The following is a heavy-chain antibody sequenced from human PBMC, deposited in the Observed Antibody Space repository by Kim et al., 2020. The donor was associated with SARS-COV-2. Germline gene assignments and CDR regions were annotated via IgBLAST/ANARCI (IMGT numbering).Heavy chain of an antibody. CDR3: ATRRVEGGYSNPFDY. J-gene: IGHJ4*02. CDR1: GYTFTSYV. D-gene: IGHD6-13*01. Sequence: ASVKVSCKASGYTFTSYVMHWVRQAPGQGLEWMGWINGGSGNTKCSQKFQGRVTFTRDTSASTAYMELTRLRSEDMAVYYCATRRVEGGYSNPFDYWGQGALLTVSS. V-gene: IGHV1-3*01. CDR2: INGGSGNT.